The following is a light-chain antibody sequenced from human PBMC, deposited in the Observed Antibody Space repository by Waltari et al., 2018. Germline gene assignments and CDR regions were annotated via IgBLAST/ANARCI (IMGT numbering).Light chain of an antibody. V-gene: IGLV2-8*01. J-gene: IGLJ2*01. CDR2: EVT. CDR1: SSDVGGYDY. CDR3: TSYAGSNNHVL. Sequence: QSALTQPPSASGSPGQSVTISCTGTSSDVGGYDYVSWYQQHPGKAPKLIIYEVTKLPSGVPNRFSGSKSGNTASLTVSGLRAEDEADYYCTSYAGSNNHVLFGGGTKLTVL.